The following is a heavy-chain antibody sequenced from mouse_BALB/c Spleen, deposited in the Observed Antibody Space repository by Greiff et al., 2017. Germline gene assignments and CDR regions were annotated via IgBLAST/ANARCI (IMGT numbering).Heavy chain of an antibody. J-gene: IGHJ1*01. V-gene: IGHV1-5*01. CDR1: GYTFTSYW. Sequence: VQLQQSGTVLARPGASVKMSCKASGYTFTSYWMHWVKQRPGQGLEWIGAIYPGNSDTSYNQKFKGKAKLTAVTSTSTAYMELSSLTNEDSAVYYCTGDRYDYWYCDVWGAGTTVTVSS. CDR3: TGDRYDYWYCDV. D-gene: IGHD2-14*01. CDR2: IYPGNSDT.